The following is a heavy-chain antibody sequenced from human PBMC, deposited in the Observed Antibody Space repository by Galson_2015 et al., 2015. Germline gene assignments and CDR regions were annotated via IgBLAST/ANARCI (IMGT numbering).Heavy chain of an antibody. J-gene: IGHJ4*02. CDR2: ISSSGSTI. Sequence: SLRLSCAASGFTFSSYEMNWVRQAPGKGLEWVSYISSSGSTIYNADSVKGRFTISRDNAKNSLYLQMNSLRAEDTAVYYCAKDTSGCCGGTPDYRGQGTLVTVSS. CDR3: AKDTSGCCGGTPDY. D-gene: IGHD6-19*01. V-gene: IGHV3-48*03. CDR1: GFTFSSYE.